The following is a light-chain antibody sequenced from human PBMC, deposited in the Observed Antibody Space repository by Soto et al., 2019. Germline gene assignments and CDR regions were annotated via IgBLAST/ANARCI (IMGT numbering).Light chain of an antibody. V-gene: IGKV3-15*01. CDR3: QQYDSWPLT. CDR2: GPS. CDR1: QNIKSN. Sequence: DIVMTQSPATLSVSPGERATLSCRASQNIKSNLAWYQQKVGQAPRLLIFGPSSRATGLPARFSGSGSGTEFTLTINSLQSEDFAVYYCQQYDSWPLTFGGGTKVEIK. J-gene: IGKJ4*01.